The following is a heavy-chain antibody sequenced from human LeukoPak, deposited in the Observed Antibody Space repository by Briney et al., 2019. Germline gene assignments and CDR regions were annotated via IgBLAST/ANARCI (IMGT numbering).Heavy chain of an antibody. Sequence: GSLRLSFAASGFTFSSYWMSWVRQAPGKGLEWVANIKQDGSEKYYVDSVKGRFTISRDNAKNSLYLQMNSLRAEDTAVYYCARGTIAAAGYYYFDYWGQGTQVTVSS. CDR3: ARGTIAAAGYYYFDY. CDR1: GFTFSSYW. D-gene: IGHD6-13*01. J-gene: IGHJ4*02. CDR2: IKQDGSEK. V-gene: IGHV3-7*04.